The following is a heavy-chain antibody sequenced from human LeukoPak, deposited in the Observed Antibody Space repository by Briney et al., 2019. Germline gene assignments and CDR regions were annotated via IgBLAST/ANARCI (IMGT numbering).Heavy chain of an antibody. J-gene: IGHJ6*02. CDR2: ISGSGGST. V-gene: IGHV3-23*01. Sequence: GGSLRLSCAASGFTFSSYAMSWVRQAPGKGLEWVSAISGSGGSTYYADSVKGRFTISRDNSKNTLYLQMNSLRAEDTAVYYCAGPQVATIKYYYYGIDVWGQGTTVTVSS. CDR1: GFTFSSYA. D-gene: IGHD5-12*01. CDR3: AGPQVATIKYYYYGIDV.